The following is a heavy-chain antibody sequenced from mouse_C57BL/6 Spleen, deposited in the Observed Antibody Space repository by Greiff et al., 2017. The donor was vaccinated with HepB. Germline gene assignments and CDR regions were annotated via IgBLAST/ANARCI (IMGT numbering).Heavy chain of an antibody. CDR1: GFNIKDDY. Sequence: VQLQQSGAELVRPGASVKLSCTASGFNIKDDYMHWVKQRPEQGLEWIGWIDPENGDTEYASKFQGKATITADTSSNTAYLQLSSLTSEDTAVYSCLYYYGSSPLAYWGQGTTLTVSS. CDR2: IDPENGDT. V-gene: IGHV14-4*01. J-gene: IGHJ2*01. CDR3: LYYYGSSPLAY. D-gene: IGHD1-1*01.